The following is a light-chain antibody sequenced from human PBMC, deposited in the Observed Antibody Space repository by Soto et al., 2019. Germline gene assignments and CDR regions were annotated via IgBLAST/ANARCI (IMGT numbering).Light chain of an antibody. Sequence: MVLTQSPGTLSLSPGESATLLCRACQSVSGNYIGWYQQKPGQVPKLLIYGASNRATDIPVRFSGSGSGTDFTLTISRLEPEDFAVYYCQNYGSSIFSFDPGTKVD. V-gene: IGKV3-20*01. CDR3: QNYGSSIFS. CDR2: GAS. CDR1: QSVSGNY. J-gene: IGKJ3*01.